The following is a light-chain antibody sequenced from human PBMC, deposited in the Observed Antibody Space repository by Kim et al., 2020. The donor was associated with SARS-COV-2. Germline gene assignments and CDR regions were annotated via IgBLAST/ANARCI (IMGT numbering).Light chain of an antibody. CDR2: TNS. Sequence: VTLSSTGSSSNIGAGYEVHWYQQLPGTAPKLLIYTNSNRPSGVPDRFVGSKSGTSAALAITGLQAEDETEYYCQSYDSSLSAWVFGGGTQLTVL. CDR1: SSNIGAGYE. CDR3: QSYDSSLSAWV. V-gene: IGLV1-40*01. J-gene: IGLJ3*02.